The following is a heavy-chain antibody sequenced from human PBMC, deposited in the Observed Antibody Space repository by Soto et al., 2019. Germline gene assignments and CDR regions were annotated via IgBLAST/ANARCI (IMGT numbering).Heavy chain of an antibody. CDR3: ARTGVWAPRDY. J-gene: IGHJ4*02. Sequence: QVQLVQSGAEVKKPGASVQVSCKSSGYTFTSYGIRWVRQAPGQGLEWMGWISAYNGNTNYAQKLQARVTMTTGTSPSTAYMELRSLRSDDTDVYYCARTGVWAPRDYWGQGTLATVSS. V-gene: IGHV1-18*01. CDR2: ISAYNGNT. D-gene: IGHD3-3*01. CDR1: GYTFTSYG.